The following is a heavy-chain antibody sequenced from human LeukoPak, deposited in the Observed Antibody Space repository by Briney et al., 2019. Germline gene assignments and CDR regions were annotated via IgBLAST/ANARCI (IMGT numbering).Heavy chain of an antibody. CDR1: GGSISSYY. CDR2: IYYSGST. CDR3: ASGTGRYSPFGAFVI. Sequence: PLETLSLTCTVSGGSISSYYWSWLRQPPGKGLEWIGYIYYSGSTNYNPSLKSRVTISVDTSKNQFSLTLSSVTAADTAVYYCASGTGRYSPFGAFVIWGQGTLVTVSS. J-gene: IGHJ3*02. D-gene: IGHD1-26*01. V-gene: IGHV4-59*01.